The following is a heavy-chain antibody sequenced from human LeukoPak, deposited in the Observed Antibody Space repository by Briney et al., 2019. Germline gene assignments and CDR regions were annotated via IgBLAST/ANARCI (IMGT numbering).Heavy chain of an antibody. CDR2: INPSTGGT. CDR3: TREVRYTRHYDY. J-gene: IGHJ4*02. D-gene: IGHD3-16*02. Sequence: ASVKVSFKASGYTFTSFFIHWVRRAPGQGLEWMGWINPSTGGTTFAQRFQGRVTMTRDTSISTAYLDLSGLTSDDTAIYYCTREVRYTRHYDYWGQGTPATVSS. V-gene: IGHV1-2*02. CDR1: GYTFTSFF.